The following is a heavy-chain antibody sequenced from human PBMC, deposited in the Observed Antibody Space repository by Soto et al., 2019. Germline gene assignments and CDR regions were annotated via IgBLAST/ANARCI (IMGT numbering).Heavy chain of an antibody. CDR1: GYTFTSYG. J-gene: IGHJ5*02. D-gene: IGHD3-3*01. Sequence: ASVKVSCKASGYTFTSYGISWVRQAPGKGLEWMGGFDPEDGETIYAQKFQGRVTMTEDTSTDTAYMELSSLRSEDTAVYYCATRVVKTNWFDPWGQGTLVTVSS. CDR2: FDPEDGET. CDR3: ATRVVKTNWFDP. V-gene: IGHV1-24*01.